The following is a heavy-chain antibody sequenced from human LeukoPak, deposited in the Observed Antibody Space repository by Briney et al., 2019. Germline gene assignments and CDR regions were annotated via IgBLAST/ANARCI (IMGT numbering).Heavy chain of an antibody. CDR1: TFTFSTFW. J-gene: IGHJ4*02. Sequence: GGSLRLSCSASTFTFSTFWMHWVRQAPGKGLVWVSRINGDGSCTIYADPVRGRFTISRDNAKNMVYLQMNSLTAEDTAVYYCATGSGSYYDSWGQGTRVTVSS. V-gene: IGHV3-74*01. D-gene: IGHD6-19*01. CDR2: INGDGSCT. CDR3: ATGSGSYYDS.